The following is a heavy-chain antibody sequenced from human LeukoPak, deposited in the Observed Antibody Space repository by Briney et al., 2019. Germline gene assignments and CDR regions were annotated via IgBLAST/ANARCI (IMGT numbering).Heavy chain of an antibody. D-gene: IGHD4-17*01. CDR3: ARQTTVTTGDY. J-gene: IGHJ4*02. Sequence: ASVKVSCKASGYTFTSYDINWVRQATGQGLEWMGWMNPNSGNTGHAQKFQGRVTMTRNTSISTAYMELSSLRSEDTAVYYCARQTTVTTGDYWGQGTLVTVSS. CDR1: GYTFTSYD. CDR2: MNPNSGNT. V-gene: IGHV1-8*01.